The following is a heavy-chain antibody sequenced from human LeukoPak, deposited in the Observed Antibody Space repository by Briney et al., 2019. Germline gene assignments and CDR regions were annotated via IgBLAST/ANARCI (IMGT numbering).Heavy chain of an antibody. CDR3: ARSSPLWFGELLNFDY. V-gene: IGHV4-31*03. Sequence: PSQTLSLTCTVSGGSISSGGSYWSWIRHHPGKGLEWFGCIYYSGSTYYNPSLKRRVSISVDTAKNQFSLKLNSVTAADTAVYYCARSSPLWFGELLNFDYWGQGTLVTVSS. CDR1: GGSISSGGSY. CDR2: IYYSGST. J-gene: IGHJ4*02. D-gene: IGHD3-10*01.